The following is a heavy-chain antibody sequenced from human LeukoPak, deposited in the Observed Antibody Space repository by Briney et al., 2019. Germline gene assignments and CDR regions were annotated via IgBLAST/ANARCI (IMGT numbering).Heavy chain of an antibody. D-gene: IGHD3-16*01. J-gene: IGHJ6*03. CDR2: ISGSGGST. CDR3: AKDRLNPDAYYYMDV. CDR1: GFTVSSNY. Sequence: PGGSLRLSCAASGFTVSSNYMSWVRQAPGKGLEWVSAISGSGGSTYYADSVKGRFTISRDNSKNTLYLQMNSLRAEDTAVYYCAKDRLNPDAYYYMDVWGKGTTVTVSS. V-gene: IGHV3-23*01.